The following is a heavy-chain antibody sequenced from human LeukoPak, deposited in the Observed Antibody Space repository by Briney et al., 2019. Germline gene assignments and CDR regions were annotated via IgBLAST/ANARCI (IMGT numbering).Heavy chain of an antibody. CDR2: ISYDGSNK. J-gene: IGHJ4*02. CDR3: ARGPWLERPDGYFDY. Sequence: GASLRLSCAASGFTVTNYAMYWVRQAPGKGLEWVAVISYDGSNKYYADSVKGRFTISRDNSKNTLYLQMNSLRAEDTAVYYCARGPWLERPDGYFDYWGQGTLVTVSS. D-gene: IGHD6-19*01. CDR1: GFTVTNYA. V-gene: IGHV3-30-3*01.